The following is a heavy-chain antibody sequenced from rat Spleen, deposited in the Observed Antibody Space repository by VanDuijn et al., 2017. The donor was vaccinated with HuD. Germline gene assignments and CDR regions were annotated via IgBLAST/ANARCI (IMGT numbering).Heavy chain of an antibody. Sequence: EVQLQESGPGLVKPSQSLSLTCSVTDYSITSKYWGWIRKCPVNKLEWMGFITYSGTTTYNPSLKSRISITLDTSKNQFFLQLNTVTTVDTATYYCARGAGYVLDAWGQGASVTVSS. CDR3: ARGAGYVLDA. D-gene: IGHD1-4*01. J-gene: IGHJ4*01. CDR2: ITYSGTT. V-gene: IGHV3-1*01. CDR1: DYSITSKY.